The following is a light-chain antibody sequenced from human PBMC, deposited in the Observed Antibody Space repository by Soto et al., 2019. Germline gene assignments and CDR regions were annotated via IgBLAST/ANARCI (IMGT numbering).Light chain of an antibody. CDR3: QQYGDWPLT. V-gene: IGKV3-15*01. CDR2: ATS. J-gene: IGKJ4*01. Sequence: EIVVTQSPATLSVSPGERATLSCRASQSVGNNFAWYQQKPGQAPRLLIFATSTRATGVPARFSGSGSGTEFTLTISSLKSEDFAVYYCQQYGDWPLTFGDGAKVEIE. CDR1: QSVGNN.